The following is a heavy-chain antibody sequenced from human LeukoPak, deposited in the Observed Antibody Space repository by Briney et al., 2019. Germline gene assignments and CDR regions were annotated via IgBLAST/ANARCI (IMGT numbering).Heavy chain of an antibody. V-gene: IGHV3-33*01. CDR1: GFTFSSYG. Sequence: GGSLRLSCAASGFTFSSYGMHWVRQAPGKGLEWVAVIWYDGSNKYYADSVKGRFTISRDNSKNTLYLQMNSLRAKDTAVYYCAREYYDFWSGYPHYYYYGMDVWGQGTTVTVSS. CDR2: IWYDGSNK. CDR3: AREYYDFWSGYPHYYYYGMDV. D-gene: IGHD3-3*01. J-gene: IGHJ6*02.